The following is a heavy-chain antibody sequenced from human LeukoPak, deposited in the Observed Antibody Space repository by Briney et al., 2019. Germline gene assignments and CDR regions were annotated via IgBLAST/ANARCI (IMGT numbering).Heavy chain of an antibody. CDR3: AREGTSEGLDY. D-gene: IGHD3-10*01. J-gene: IGHJ4*02. CDR2: IYYSGST. V-gene: IGHV4-59*01. Sequence: SETLSLTCTVFGGSISSYYWSWIRQPPGKGLEWIGYIYYSGSTNYNPSLKSRVTISVDTSKNQFSLKLSSVTAADTAVYYCAREGTSEGLDYWGQGTLVTVSS. CDR1: GGSISSYY.